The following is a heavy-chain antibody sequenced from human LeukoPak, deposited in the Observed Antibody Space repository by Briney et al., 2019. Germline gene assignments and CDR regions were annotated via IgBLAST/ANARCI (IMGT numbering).Heavy chain of an antibody. CDR1: GGSLSGYY. Sequence: PSETLSLTCAVYGGSLSGYYWSWIRQPPGKGLEWIGEINHSGSTNYNPSLKSRVTISVDTSKNQFSLKLSSVTAADTAVYYCARSKMATIVSWGQGTLVTVSS. V-gene: IGHV4-34*01. CDR2: INHSGST. J-gene: IGHJ4*02. CDR3: ARSKMATIVS. D-gene: IGHD5-24*01.